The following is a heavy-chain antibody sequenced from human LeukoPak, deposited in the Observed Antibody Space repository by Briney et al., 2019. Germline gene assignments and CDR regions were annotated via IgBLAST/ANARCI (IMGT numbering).Heavy chain of an antibody. CDR3: ARGGKGIWSGFPAYYYYYMDV. CDR2: IREDGGHT. J-gene: IGHJ6*03. D-gene: IGHD3-3*01. Sequence: GESLRLSCAASGFTFSSYWMSWVRQAPGKGLEWVANIREDGGHTNYVDSVKGRFTISRDNAKNSLYLQMNSLRAEDTAVYYCARGGKGIWSGFPAYYYYYMDVWGKGTTVTVSS. V-gene: IGHV3-7*01. CDR1: GFTFSSYW.